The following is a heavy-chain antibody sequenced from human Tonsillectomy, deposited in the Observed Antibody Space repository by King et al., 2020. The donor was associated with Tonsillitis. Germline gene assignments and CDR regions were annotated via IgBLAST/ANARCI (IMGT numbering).Heavy chain of an antibody. Sequence: VQLVESGGGVVQPGRSLRLSCAASGFTFSSYAMHWVRQAPGKGLEWVAVISYDGSNKYYADSLKGRFTISRDNSKNTLYLQMNSLRAEDTAVYYCARPFVDTAMAYPGSFDIWGQGTMVTVSS. CDR3: ARPFVDTAMAYPGSFDI. CDR1: GFTFSSYA. D-gene: IGHD5-18*01. CDR2: ISYDGSNK. J-gene: IGHJ3*02. V-gene: IGHV3-30-3*01.